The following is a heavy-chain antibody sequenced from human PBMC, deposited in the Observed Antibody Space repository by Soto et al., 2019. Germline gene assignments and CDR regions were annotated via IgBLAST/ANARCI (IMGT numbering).Heavy chain of an antibody. CDR3: ARVYYDFWSGYYIHYYYMDV. J-gene: IGHJ6*03. V-gene: IGHV1-18*01. CDR1: GYTFTRYG. CDR2: ISAYNGNT. D-gene: IGHD3-3*01. Sequence: ASVTVSCKASGYTFTRYGIIWVRQAPGQGLEWMGWISAYNGNTNYAQKLQGRVTMTTDTSTSTAYMELRSLRSDDTAVYYCARVYYDFWSGYYIHYYYMDVWGKGTTVTVSS.